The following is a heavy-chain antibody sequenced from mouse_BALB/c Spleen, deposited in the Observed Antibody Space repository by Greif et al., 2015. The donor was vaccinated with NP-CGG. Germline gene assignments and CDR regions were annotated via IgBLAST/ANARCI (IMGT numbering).Heavy chain of an antibody. D-gene: IGHD1-1*01. Sequence: QVQLQQSGAELVRPGVSVKISCKGSGYTFTDYAMHWVKQSHAKSLEWIGVISTYYGDASYNQKFKGKATMTVDKSSSPAYMELARLASEDSAIYYCARDLITTGGFAYWGQGTLVTVSA. CDR1: GYTFTDYA. V-gene: IGHV1S137*01. CDR2: ISTYYGDA. CDR3: ARDLITTGGFAY. J-gene: IGHJ3*01.